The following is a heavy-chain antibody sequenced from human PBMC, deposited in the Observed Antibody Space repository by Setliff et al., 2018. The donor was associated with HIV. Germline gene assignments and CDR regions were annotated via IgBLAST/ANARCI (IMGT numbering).Heavy chain of an antibody. CDR2: MNPNSGNT. V-gene: IGHV1-8*02. Sequence: ASVKVSCKASGYTFTTYDINWVRQATGQGLEWMGRMNPNSGNTGYAQEIQGRVTMTRNTSISTAYMELSSLRSEDTAVYYCARQLSNSLDFWGQGALVTAPQ. D-gene: IGHD1-1*01. CDR1: GYTFTTYD. J-gene: IGHJ4*02. CDR3: ARQLSNSLDF.